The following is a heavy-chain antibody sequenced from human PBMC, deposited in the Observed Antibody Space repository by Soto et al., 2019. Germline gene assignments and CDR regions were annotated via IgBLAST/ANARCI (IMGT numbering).Heavy chain of an antibody. V-gene: IGHV1-3*01. CDR2: INAGNGNT. CDR1: GYTFTSYA. D-gene: IGHD5-18*01. J-gene: IGHJ4*02. CDR3: ARGLNGYLHYFDY. Sequence: ASVKVSCKASGYTFTSYAMHWVRQAPGQRLEWMGWINAGNGNTKYSQKFQGRVTITRDTSASTAYMELSSLRSEDTAVYYCARGLNGYLHYFDYWGQGTXVTVSS.